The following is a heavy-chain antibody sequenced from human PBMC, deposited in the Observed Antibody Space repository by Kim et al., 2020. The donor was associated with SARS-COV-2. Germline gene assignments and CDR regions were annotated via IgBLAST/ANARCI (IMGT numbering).Heavy chain of an antibody. CDR3: ARADRGTVIPLDF. Sequence: YKQRFQGRVTMTRNTSISTAYMELSSLKSEDTAVYFCARADRGTVIPLDFWGQGALVTVSS. J-gene: IGHJ4*02. V-gene: IGHV1-8*01. D-gene: IGHD3-10*01.